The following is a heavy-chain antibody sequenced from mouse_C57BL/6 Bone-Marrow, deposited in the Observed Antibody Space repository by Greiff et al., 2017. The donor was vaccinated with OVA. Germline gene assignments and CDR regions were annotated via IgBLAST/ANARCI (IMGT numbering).Heavy chain of an antibody. CDR2: IYPRSGNT. J-gene: IGHJ3*01. CDR1: GYTFTSYG. V-gene: IGHV1-81*01. CDR3: ARRQVFAY. Sequence: QVQLQQSGAELARPGASVKLSCKASGYTFTSYGISWVKQRTGQGLEWIGEIYPRSGNTYYNEKFKGKATLTADKSSSTAYMELRSLTSEDAAVYFCARRQVFAYWGQGTLVTVSA. D-gene: IGHD6-1*01.